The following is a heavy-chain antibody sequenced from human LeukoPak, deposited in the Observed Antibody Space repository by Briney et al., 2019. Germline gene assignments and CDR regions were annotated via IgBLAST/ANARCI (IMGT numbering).Heavy chain of an antibody. V-gene: IGHV4-38-2*01. D-gene: IGHD1-26*01. CDR3: AGPVGAAPYYLDY. J-gene: IGHJ4*02. CDR2: IYHSWST. CDR1: GYSISSGYY. Sequence: SETLSLTCAVSGYSISSGYYWGWIRQPPGKGLDWIGSIYHSWSTYYNPSLKSRGTISVDPSKNQFSLTLSSVTAADTAVYYCAGPVGAAPYYLDYWGQGTLVTVSS.